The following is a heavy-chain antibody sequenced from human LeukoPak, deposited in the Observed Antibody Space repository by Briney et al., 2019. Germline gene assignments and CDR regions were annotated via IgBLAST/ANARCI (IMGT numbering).Heavy chain of an antibody. CDR3: ARDPGDICSGGSCYSGWWFDP. CDR2: IIPMFDTT. CDR1: GGTFINYA. D-gene: IGHD2-15*01. Sequence: SVKVSCKASGGTFINYAISWVRQAPGQGLEWMGGIIPMFDTTIYAQKFQGRVTITTDESTSTAYMELSSLRSEDTAVYYCARDPGDICSGGSCYSGWWFDPWGQGTLVTVSS. J-gene: IGHJ5*02. V-gene: IGHV1-69*05.